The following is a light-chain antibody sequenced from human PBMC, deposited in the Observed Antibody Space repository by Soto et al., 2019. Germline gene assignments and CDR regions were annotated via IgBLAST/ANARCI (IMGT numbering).Light chain of an antibody. J-gene: IGLJ1*01. CDR1: SSDVGGYNS. CDR2: DVT. Sequence: QSVLTQPASVSGSPGQSITISCTGTSSDVGGYNSVSWYQQYPGKAPKLMIYDVTNRPSGVSNRFSGSKSGNTASLTISGLQAEDEADYYSSSYTSTSTLYVFGTGTKDTVL. CDR3: SSYTSTSTLYV. V-gene: IGLV2-14*01.